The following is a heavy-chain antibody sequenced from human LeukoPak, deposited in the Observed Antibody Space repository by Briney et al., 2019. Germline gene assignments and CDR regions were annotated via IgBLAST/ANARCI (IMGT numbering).Heavy chain of an antibody. CDR2: INPNSGGT. J-gene: IGHJ5*02. CDR3: ARHMTTANNWFDP. CDR1: GYTFTGYY. V-gene: IGHV1-2*02. D-gene: IGHD4-17*01. Sequence: VASVKVSCKASGYTFTGYYMHWVRQAPGQGLEWMGWINPNSGGTNYEQKFQGRVIMTRDTSISTAYMELSRLRFDDMAVYYCARHMTTANNWFDPWGQGTLVTVSS.